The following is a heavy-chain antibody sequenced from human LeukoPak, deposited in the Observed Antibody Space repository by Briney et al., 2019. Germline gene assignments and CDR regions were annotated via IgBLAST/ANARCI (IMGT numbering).Heavy chain of an antibody. D-gene: IGHD3-22*01. V-gene: IGHV1-8*03. Sequence: GASVKVSCKASGYTFTSYDINWVRQATGQGLEWMGWMNPNSGNTGYAQKFQGRVTITRNTSISTAYMELSSLRSEDTAVYYCATGYYDSSGYYQDYWGQGTLVTVSS. J-gene: IGHJ4*02. CDR3: ATGYYDSSGYYQDY. CDR2: MNPNSGNT. CDR1: GYTFTSYD.